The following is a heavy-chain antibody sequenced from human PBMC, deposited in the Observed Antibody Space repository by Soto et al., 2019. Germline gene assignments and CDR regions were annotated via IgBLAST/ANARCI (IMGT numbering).Heavy chain of an antibody. J-gene: IGHJ6*02. CDR2: ISGYNGDT. CDR3: AKNGQPPYYYYGLDV. D-gene: IGHD2-8*01. CDR1: GYTFSRYG. Sequence: QGQLVQSGGEVKKSGASVKVSCKASGYTFSRYGISWVRQAPGQGLDWMGWISGYNGDTNYAQKFQGRVTMTTDTSTTTAYMELRSLTSDDTAVYYCAKNGQPPYYYYGLDVWGQGTTVTVSS. V-gene: IGHV1-18*01.